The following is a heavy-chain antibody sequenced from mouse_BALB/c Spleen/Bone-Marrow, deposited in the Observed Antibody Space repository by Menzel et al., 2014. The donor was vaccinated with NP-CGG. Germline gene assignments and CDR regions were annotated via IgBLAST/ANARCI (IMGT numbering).Heavy chain of an antibody. J-gene: IGHJ4*01. CDR1: GYTFISYY. CDR3: TRGRRDAMDY. V-gene: IGHV1S81*02. CDR2: INPSNGGT. Sequence: QVQLQQSGAELVKPGASVKLSCKASGYTFISYYMYWVKQRPGQGLEWIGEINPSNGGTNFNEKFKSKATLTVDKSSSTAYMQLSSLTSEDSAVYYCTRGRRDAMDYWGQGTSVTVSS.